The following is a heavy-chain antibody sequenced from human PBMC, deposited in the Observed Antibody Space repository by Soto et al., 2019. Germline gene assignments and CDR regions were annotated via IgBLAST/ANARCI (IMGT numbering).Heavy chain of an antibody. D-gene: IGHD4-17*01. CDR3: ARDYGDYYFDY. CDR1: GFSLSTESMR. V-gene: IGHV2-70*04. J-gene: IGHJ4*02. CDR2: IDWDDDK. Sequence: SGPTLVNPPETLTLTCTFSGFSLSTESMRVSWIRQPPGKALEWLARIDWDDDKFYTSSLKTRLTISKDTSKNQVVLTMTNMDLVDTATYYCARDYGDYYFDYWGRGAPVTVSS.